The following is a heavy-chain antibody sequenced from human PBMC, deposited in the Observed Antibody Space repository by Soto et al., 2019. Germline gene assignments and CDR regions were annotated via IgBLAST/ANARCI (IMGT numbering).Heavy chain of an antibody. V-gene: IGHV5-51*01. CDR2: IYPGDSDT. D-gene: IGHD6-13*01. CDR1: GYRFTSSW. Sequence: GESLKISCKASGYRFTSSWIGWVRQMPGKGLEWMGIIYPGDSDTRYRPSFQGQVTISADKSSSTAYLQWNSLQASDTAMYYCARLPSIVAPGTVFLDNWGQGTMVTVSS. J-gene: IGHJ4*02. CDR3: ARLPSIVAPGTVFLDN.